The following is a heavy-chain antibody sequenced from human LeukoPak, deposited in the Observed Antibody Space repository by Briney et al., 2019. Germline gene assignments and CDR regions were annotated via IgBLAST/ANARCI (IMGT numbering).Heavy chain of an antibody. V-gene: IGHV3-23*01. D-gene: IGHD2-15*01. CDR3: ARTPPDHIVVLVAAHTFDY. CDR1: GFTFSSYA. Sequence: GGSLRLSCAASGFTFSSYAMSWVRQAPGKGLEWVSAISGSGGSTYYADSVKGRFTISRDNSKNTLYLQMNSLRAEDTAVYYCARTPPDHIVVLVAAHTFDYWGQGTLVTVSP. CDR2: ISGSGGST. J-gene: IGHJ4*02.